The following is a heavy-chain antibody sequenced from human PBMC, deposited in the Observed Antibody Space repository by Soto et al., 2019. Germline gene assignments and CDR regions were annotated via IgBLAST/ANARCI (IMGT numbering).Heavy chain of an antibody. CDR1: GCTFSSYA. J-gene: IGHJ6*02. CDR3: AIRVVPAAIRFYYYGMDV. CDR2: ISGGGGST. D-gene: IGHD2-2*02. Sequence: GGSLSLSCAASGCTFSSYALSWARQRPGRGLEWVSVISGGGGSTYYAASVKGRFTISRDNSKNTLYLQMNSLRAEDTAVYYCAIRVVPAAIRFYYYGMDVWGQGTTVTVSS. V-gene: IGHV3-23*01.